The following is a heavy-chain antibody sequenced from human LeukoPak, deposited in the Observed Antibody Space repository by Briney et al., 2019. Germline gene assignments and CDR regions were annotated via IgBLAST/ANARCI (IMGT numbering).Heavy chain of an antibody. CDR2: INWNSGSL. CDR3: ARDMPYDSSGANFDY. CDR1: GFAFGDHA. D-gene: IGHD3-22*01. J-gene: IGHJ4*02. Sequence: PGGSLRLSCEASGFAFGDHAMHWVRQAPGKGLEWISRINWNSGSLTYADSVKGRFTISRDNAKNSLSLQMNSLRVEDTAFYYCARDMPYDSSGANFDYWGQGTLVTVSS. V-gene: IGHV3-9*01.